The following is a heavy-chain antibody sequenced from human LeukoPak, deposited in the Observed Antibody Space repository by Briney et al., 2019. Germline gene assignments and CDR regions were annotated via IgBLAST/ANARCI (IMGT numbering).Heavy chain of an antibody. CDR2: IIPILGIA. V-gene: IGHV1-69*04. CDR1: GGTFSSYA. D-gene: IGHD6-19*01. Sequence: ASVKVSCKASGGTFSSYAISWVRQAPGQGLEWMGRIIPILGIANYAQKFQGRVTITADKSTSTAYMELSSLRSEDTAVYYCARTGSGWYYFDYWGQGTLVTVSS. CDR3: ARTGSGWYYFDY. J-gene: IGHJ4*02.